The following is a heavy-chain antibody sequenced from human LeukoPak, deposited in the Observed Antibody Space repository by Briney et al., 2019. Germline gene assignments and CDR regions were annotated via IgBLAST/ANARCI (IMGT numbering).Heavy chain of an antibody. D-gene: IGHD4-17*01. CDR3: AGNYGDPDYYPYYYIDV. J-gene: IGHJ6*03. CDR1: GGSISSGSYY. CDR2: IYTSGST. V-gene: IGHV4-61*02. Sequence: PSETLSLTCTVSGGSISSGSYYWSWIRQPAGKGLEWIGRIYTSGSTNYNPSLKSRVTISVDTSKNQFSLKLSSVTAADTAVYYCAGNYGDPDYYPYYYIDVWGKGTTVTISS.